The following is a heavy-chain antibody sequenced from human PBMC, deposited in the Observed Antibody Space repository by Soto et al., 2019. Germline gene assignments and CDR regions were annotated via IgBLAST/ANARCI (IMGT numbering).Heavy chain of an antibody. CDR2: ISYDGSNK. CDR1: GFTFSSYA. D-gene: IGHD6-25*01. Sequence: QVQLVESGGGVVQPGRSLRLSCAASGFTFSSYAMHWVRQAPGKGLEWVAVISYDGSNKYYADSVMGRFTISRDNSKNTLYLQMNSLRAEDTAVYYCAKDRRPNYYYGMDVWGQGTTVTVSS. V-gene: IGHV3-30*18. J-gene: IGHJ6*02. CDR3: AKDRRPNYYYGMDV.